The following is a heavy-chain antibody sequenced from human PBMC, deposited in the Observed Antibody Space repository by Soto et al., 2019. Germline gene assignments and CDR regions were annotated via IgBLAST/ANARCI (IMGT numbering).Heavy chain of an antibody. CDR3: ARGSSYHIYYFDY. CDR2: IYSGGST. D-gene: IGHD2-21*01. J-gene: IGHJ4*02. V-gene: IGHV3-53*04. CDR1: GFTVSSNY. Sequence: GGSLRLSCAASGFTVSSNYMSWVRQAPGKGLEWVSVIYSGGSTYYADSVKGRFTISRHNSKNTLYLQMNSLRAEDTAVYYCARGSSYHIYYFDYWGQGTLVTVSA.